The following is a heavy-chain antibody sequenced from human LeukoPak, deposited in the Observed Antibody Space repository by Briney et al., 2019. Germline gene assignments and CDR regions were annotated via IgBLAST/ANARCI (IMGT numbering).Heavy chain of an antibody. CDR1: GGSISSSSYY. V-gene: IGHV4-39*07. CDR2: IYYSGST. D-gene: IGHD3-16*01. CDR3: ARDLPDDYVWGSYPWYFDY. J-gene: IGHJ4*02. Sequence: SETLSLTCTVSGGSISSSSYYWGWIRQPPGKGLEWIGSIYYSGSTYYNPSLKSRVTISVDTSKNQFSLKLSSVTAADTAVYCCARDLPDDYVWGSYPWYFDYWGQGTLVTVSS.